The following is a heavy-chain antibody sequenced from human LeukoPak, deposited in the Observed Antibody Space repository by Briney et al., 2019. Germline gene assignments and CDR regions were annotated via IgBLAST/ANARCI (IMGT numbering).Heavy chain of an antibody. V-gene: IGHV3-30-3*01. CDR3: ARGEGEATVAEDY. Sequence: GRSLRLSCAASGFTFSSYAMSWVRQAPGKGLEWVSLISYDGSNKYYADSVKGRFTISRDNSKNTLYLQMNSLRTEDTAVYYCARGEGEATVAEDYWGQGTLVTVSS. CDR2: ISYDGSNK. CDR1: GFTFSSYA. D-gene: IGHD6-19*01. J-gene: IGHJ4*02.